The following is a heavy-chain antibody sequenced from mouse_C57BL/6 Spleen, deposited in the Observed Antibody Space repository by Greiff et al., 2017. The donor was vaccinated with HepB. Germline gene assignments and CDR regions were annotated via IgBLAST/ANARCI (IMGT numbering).Heavy chain of an antibody. CDR3: ARHGSSPFDY. CDR1: GFTFSDYG. CDR2: ISSGSSTI. V-gene: IGHV5-17*01. Sequence: EVQLQESGGGLVKPGGSLKLSCAASGFTFSDYGMHWVRQAPEKGLEWVAYISSGSSTIYYADTVKGRFTISRDNAKNTLFLQMTSLRSEDTAMYYCARHGSSPFDYWGQGTTLTVSS. D-gene: IGHD1-1*01. J-gene: IGHJ2*01.